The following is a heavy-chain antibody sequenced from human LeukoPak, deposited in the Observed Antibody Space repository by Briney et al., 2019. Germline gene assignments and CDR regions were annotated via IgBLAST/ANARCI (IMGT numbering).Heavy chain of an antibody. Sequence: GESRKISCKGSGYSFSSYWIAWVRQMPGKGLEWMGIIYPGDSDTTYSPSFQVQVTISADKSISAAYLQWNSLKASDTAMYFCARRRSSRLIDYWVQATIATVPS. D-gene: IGHD3-10*01. CDR2: IYPGDSDT. CDR3: ARRRSSRLIDY. V-gene: IGHV5-51*01. CDR1: GYSFSSYW. J-gene: IGHJ4*02.